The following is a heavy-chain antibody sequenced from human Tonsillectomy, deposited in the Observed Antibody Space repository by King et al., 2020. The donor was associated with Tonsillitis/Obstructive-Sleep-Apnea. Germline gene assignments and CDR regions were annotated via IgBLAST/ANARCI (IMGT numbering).Heavy chain of an antibody. CDR3: AREDSSGWGMDY. V-gene: IGHV1-46*01. CDR1: GYTFTSYS. CDR2: INPSGGST. Sequence: VQLVESGAEVKKPGASVKVSCKASGYTFTSYSMHWVRQAPGQGLEWMGIINPSGGSTSYAQKFQGRVTMTRDTSTSTAYMELSSLRSEDTAVYYCAREDSSGWGMDYWGQGTLVTVSS. J-gene: IGHJ4*02. D-gene: IGHD6-25*01.